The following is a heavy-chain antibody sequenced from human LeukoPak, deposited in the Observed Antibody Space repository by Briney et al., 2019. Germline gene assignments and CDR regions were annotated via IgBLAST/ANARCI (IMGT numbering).Heavy chain of an antibody. D-gene: IGHD3-10*01. CDR3: ARWYSYASGSNGKDY. J-gene: IGHJ4*02. CDR2: ISPGGDST. CDR1: GFAFSDYF. V-gene: IGHV3-64*01. Sequence: SGGSLRLSCAASGFAFSDYFVHWVRQAPGKGPEFVSAISPGGDSTYYGNSVKGRFTISRDNSRNTLYLQMGSLRPEDGAVYYCARWYSYASGSNGKDYWGQGTLVTVSS.